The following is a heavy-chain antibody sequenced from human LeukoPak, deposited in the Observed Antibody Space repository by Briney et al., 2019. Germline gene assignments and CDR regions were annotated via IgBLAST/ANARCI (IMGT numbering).Heavy chain of an antibody. CDR3: ARRLIHGDYDRSPFDY. V-gene: IGHV1-18*01. CDR2: ISTYTGNT. D-gene: IGHD4-17*01. J-gene: IGHJ4*02. CDR1: GYTFTSYG. Sequence: ASVKVSYKASGYTFTSYGISWVRQAPGQGLEWMGWISTYTGNTNYAQKLQGRVTMTTDTSTSTAYMELRSLRSDDTAVYYCARRLIHGDYDRSPFDYWGQGTLVTVSS.